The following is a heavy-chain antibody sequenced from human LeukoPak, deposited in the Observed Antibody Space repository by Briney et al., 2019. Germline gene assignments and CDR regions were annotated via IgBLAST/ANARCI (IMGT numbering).Heavy chain of an antibody. J-gene: IGHJ4*02. Sequence: QAGGSLRLSCAASGFTFSSYEMNWVRQAPGKGLEWVSYISSSGSTIYYADSVKRRFTISRDNAKNSLYLQMNSLRAEDTAVYYCARDSHYYGSGSYYNDMDYWGQGTLVTVSS. CDR2: ISSSGSTI. V-gene: IGHV3-48*03. CDR3: ARDSHYYGSGSYYNDMDY. D-gene: IGHD3-10*01. CDR1: GFTFSSYE.